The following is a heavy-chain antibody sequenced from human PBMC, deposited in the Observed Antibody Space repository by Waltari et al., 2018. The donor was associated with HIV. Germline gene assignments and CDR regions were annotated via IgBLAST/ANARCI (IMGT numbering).Heavy chain of an antibody. CDR1: GFSFRSQA. V-gene: IGHV3-30*18. D-gene: IGHD2-15*01. J-gene: IGHJ6*02. CDR3: AKAVKGFGYYYYGLDV. Sequence: QEQLVESGGGVVQPGRYLRLACAASGFSFRSQALHWVRQAPGKGLEWLAAISYDGRNEYYADIVKGRYTISRDNSRDTLFLEMTSLRAADTALYYCAKAVKGFGYYYYGLDVWGQGTTVTVSS. CDR2: ISYDGRNE.